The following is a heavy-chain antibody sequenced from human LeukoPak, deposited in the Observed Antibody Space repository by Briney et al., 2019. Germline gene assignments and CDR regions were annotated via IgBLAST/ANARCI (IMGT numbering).Heavy chain of an antibody. J-gene: IGHJ4*02. V-gene: IGHV3-7*01. CDR2: IKQDGSET. D-gene: IGHD3-22*01. CDR1: GFTFSHYW. CDR3: ARHQRESGTSGYYARHFDN. Sequence: GGSLRLSCAASGFTFSHYWMSWVRQSPVKGLEWVANIKQDGSETYYLDSVKGRFTISRDNAKNSVSLQMHSLRAEDTALYYCARHQRESGTSGYYARHFDNWGPGALVTVSS.